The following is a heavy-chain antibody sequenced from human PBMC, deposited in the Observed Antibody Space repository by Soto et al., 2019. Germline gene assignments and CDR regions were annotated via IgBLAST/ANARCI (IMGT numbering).Heavy chain of an antibody. CDR2: ISYDGGKK. CDR1: ELNFSSYT. Sequence: GGSLRFSCEASELNFSSYTMHWVRRGAGKGLEWVAVISYDGGKKYYADSVKGRFTISRDNSKNTLYVEMNSLSAEDTAVYYCAREGQPAAGTTPHNWGQGTLVTVSS. CDR3: AREGQPAAGTTPHN. J-gene: IGHJ4*02. D-gene: IGHD6-13*01. V-gene: IGHV3-30*04.